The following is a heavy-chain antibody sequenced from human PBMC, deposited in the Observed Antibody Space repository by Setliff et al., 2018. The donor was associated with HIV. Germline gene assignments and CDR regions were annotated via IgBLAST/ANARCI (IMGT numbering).Heavy chain of an antibody. V-gene: IGHV4-61*02. CDR3: TRQSPVAGSGALDI. CDR2: IYTSGNTNYNPST. J-gene: IGHJ3*02. Sequence: SETLSLTCTVSGDSISSGGYYWSWIRQPAGQGLEWIGRIYTSGNTNYNPSTNYNPSLKSRITISLETSRNQFSLRVTSVTATDTAVYYCTRQSPVAGSGALDIWGQGTMVTVSS. D-gene: IGHD6-19*01. CDR1: GDSISSGGYY.